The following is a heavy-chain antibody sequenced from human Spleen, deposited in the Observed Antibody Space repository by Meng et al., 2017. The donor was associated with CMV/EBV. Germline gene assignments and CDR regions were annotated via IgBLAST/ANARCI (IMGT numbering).Heavy chain of an antibody. V-gene: IGHV3-33*06. CDR2: IWYDGSNE. Sequence: GGSLRLSCTVSGFLVSNYGMHWVRQAPGQGLGWVAVIWYDGSNEYYADSAKGRFTISRDNSKNTIYLQMNSLRAEDTAVYYCAKDRAVAGVRALDYWGQGALVTVSS. J-gene: IGHJ4*02. D-gene: IGHD6-19*01. CDR3: AKDRAVAGVRALDY. CDR1: GFLVSNYG.